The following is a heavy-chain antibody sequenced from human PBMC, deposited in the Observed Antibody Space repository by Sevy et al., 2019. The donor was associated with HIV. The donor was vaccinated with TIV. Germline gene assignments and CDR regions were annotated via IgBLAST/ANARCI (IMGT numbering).Heavy chain of an antibody. Sequence: GGSLRLSCAASGFTFSDYYMSWIRQAPGKGLEWVSYISSSSSTIYYADSMKGRFTISRDNAKNSLYLQMNSLRAEDTTVYYCARDYSSSVRGSFTSYYGMDVWGQGTTVTVSS. CDR1: GFTFSDYY. V-gene: IGHV3-11*01. D-gene: IGHD6-6*01. CDR3: ARDYSSSVRGSFTSYYGMDV. J-gene: IGHJ6*02. CDR2: ISSSSSTI.